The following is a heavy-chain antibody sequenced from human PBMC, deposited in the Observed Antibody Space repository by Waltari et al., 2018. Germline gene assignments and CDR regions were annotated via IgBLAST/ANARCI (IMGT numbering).Heavy chain of an antibody. CDR2: IIPIFGTA. D-gene: IGHD6-6*01. CDR1: GGTFSSYA. CDR3: ARDNIEYSSSNLDY. J-gene: IGHJ4*02. Sequence: QVQLVQSGAAVTKPGSSVKVSCNASGGTFSSYAISWVRQAPGQGLEWMGGIIPIFGTANYAQKFQGRVTITADESTSTAYMELSSLRSEDTAVYYCARDNIEYSSSNLDYWGQGTLVTVSS. V-gene: IGHV1-69*13.